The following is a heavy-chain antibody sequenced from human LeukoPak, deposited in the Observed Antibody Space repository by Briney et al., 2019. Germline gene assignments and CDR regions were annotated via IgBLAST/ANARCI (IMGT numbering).Heavy chain of an antibody. D-gene: IGHD1-1*01. CDR1: GGSISNYY. Sequence: SETLSLTCSASGGSISNYYWNWIRQPPGKGLEWIGYIYLSGTTIYNPSLKSRVTISGDTSKNHISLRLSSATAADTAVYYCVRQGWMTGIGYYYMDVWGKGTTVTVSS. V-gene: IGHV4-59*01. CDR3: VRQGWMTGIGYYYMDV. CDR2: IYLSGTT. J-gene: IGHJ6*03.